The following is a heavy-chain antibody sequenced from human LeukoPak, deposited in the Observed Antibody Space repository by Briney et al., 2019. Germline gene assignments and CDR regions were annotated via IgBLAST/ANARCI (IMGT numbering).Heavy chain of an antibody. Sequence: SETLSLTCTVSGDSVSGYYGSWIRQPPGKGLEWIGYFYTSANTNYNPSLKSRVTMSVDTSKNQFSLKLTSVTAADTAVYYCARDQGPLLNKYYGSGSYNRYWGQGTLVTVSS. CDR2: FYTSANT. D-gene: IGHD3-10*01. J-gene: IGHJ4*02. CDR3: ARDQGPLLNKYYGSGSYNRY. V-gene: IGHV4-4*09. CDR1: GDSVSGYY.